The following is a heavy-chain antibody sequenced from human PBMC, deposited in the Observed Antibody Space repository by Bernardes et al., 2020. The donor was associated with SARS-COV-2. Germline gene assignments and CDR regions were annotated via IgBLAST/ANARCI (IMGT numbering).Heavy chain of an antibody. CDR3: ARRRGVTSLGRVIASRGGRFDQ. V-gene: IGHV4-34*01. CDR2: ISDRGST. J-gene: IGHJ4*02. CDR1: GSLSNYY. Sequence: SETLSLTCAVGSLSNYYWGWFRQPPGKGLEWIGEISDRGSTNYHPSLKSRLSISLDTSKNQFSLNVHSVTAADTAVYYCARRRGVTSLGRVIASRGGRFDQWGQGTLVTVSS. D-gene: IGHD2-21*02.